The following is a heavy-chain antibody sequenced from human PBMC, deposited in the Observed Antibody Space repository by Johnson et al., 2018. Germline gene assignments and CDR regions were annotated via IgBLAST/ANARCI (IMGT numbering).Heavy chain of an antibody. CDR2: SFYSGST. CDR1: GASIRNFY. D-gene: IGHD2-15*01. V-gene: IGHV4-59*01. Sequence: QVQLVESGPGLVKPSETLSLTCTVSGASIRNFYWSWIRQPPGKGLEWIGYSFYSGSTTSNPSLKSRVTISVDTSKNQVSLNLSSVTAADTAVYFCARYCSGSSCYGAASDIWGQGTVVTVSS. J-gene: IGHJ3*02. CDR3: ARYCSGSSCYGAASDI.